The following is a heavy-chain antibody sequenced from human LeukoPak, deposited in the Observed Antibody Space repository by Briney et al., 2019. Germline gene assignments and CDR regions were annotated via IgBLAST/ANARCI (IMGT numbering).Heavy chain of an antibody. J-gene: IGHJ6*04. CDR2: ISSSGSTI. CDR1: GLSFSSYE. V-gene: IGHV3-48*03. Sequence: GGSLRLSCAASGLSFSSYEMNWVRQAPGKGLEWVSYISSSGSTIYYADSVKGRFTISRDNAKNSLFLQMDSLRAEDTAVYYCASSSQVDVWGKGTTVTVSS. CDR3: ASSSQVDV.